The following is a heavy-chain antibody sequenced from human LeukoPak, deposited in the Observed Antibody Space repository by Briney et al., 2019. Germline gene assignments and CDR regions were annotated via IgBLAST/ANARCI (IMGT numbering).Heavy chain of an antibody. Sequence: GGSLRLSCAASGFAFSRSAISWVRQAPGKGLEWVSAISGSGDSTYYADSVKGRFTISRDNSKNTLFLQMNSLKTEDTAVYYCTTELGGSYPWNPDDDYWGQGTLVTVSS. J-gene: IGHJ4*02. V-gene: IGHV3-23*01. D-gene: IGHD1-26*01. CDR1: GFAFSRSA. CDR2: ISGSGDST. CDR3: TTELGGSYPWNPDDDY.